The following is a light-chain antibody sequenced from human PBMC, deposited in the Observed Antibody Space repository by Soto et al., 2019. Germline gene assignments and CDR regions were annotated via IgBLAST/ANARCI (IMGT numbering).Light chain of an antibody. J-gene: IGKJ4*01. CDR1: QSVNSH. CDR2: GAS. Sequence: LVMTQSPATLPVSPGERATLSCRTSQSVNSHLAWYQHKPGQAPRLLIYGASSRATGIPTRFSGSGSGTEFTLSISSLQSEDFAIYFCQQYNNWPGTFGGGTKVEIK. CDR3: QQYNNWPGT. V-gene: IGKV3-15*01.